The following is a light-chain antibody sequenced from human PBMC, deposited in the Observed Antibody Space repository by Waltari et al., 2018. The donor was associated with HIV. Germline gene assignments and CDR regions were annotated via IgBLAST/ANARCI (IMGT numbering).Light chain of an antibody. CDR3: QSYDITLSASVV. CDR2: GNK. V-gene: IGLV1-40*01. CDR1: PPNIWAASD. Sequence: HSVLTHPPSVSGAPGQRVTISCTGSPPNIWAASDVPCYQQIPGTAPKLLISGNKNRPSGVPDRFSASKSGTSASLTITGLQAEDEADYFCQSYDITLSASVVFGGGTKLTVL. J-gene: IGLJ2*01.